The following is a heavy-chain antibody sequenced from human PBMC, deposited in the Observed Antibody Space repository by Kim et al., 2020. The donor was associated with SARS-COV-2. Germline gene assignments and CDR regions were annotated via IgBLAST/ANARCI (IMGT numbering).Heavy chain of an antibody. J-gene: IGHJ6*02. CDR3: AREESLEWFVESYYYYGMDV. CDR1: GGTFSSYA. Sequence: SVKVSCKASGGTFSSYAISWVRQAPGQGLEWMGGIIPIFGTANYAQKFQGRVTITADESTSTAYMELSSLRSEDTAVYYCAREESLEWFVESYYYYGMDVWGQGTTVTVSS. CDR2: IIPIFGTA. D-gene: IGHD3-3*01. V-gene: IGHV1-69*13.